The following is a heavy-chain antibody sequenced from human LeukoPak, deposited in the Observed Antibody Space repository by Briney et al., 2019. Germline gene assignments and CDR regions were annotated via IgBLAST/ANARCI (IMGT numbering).Heavy chain of an antibody. J-gene: IGHJ4*02. Sequence: PSETLSLTCAVYGGSFSGYYWSWIRQPPGKGLEWIGEINHSGSTNYNPSLKSRVTISVDTSKNQFSLKLSSVTAADTAVYYCASAGVRRQLELDYWGQGTLVTVSS. D-gene: IGHD1-1*01. CDR2: INHSGST. CDR3: ASAGVRRQLELDY. CDR1: GGSFSGYY. V-gene: IGHV4-34*01.